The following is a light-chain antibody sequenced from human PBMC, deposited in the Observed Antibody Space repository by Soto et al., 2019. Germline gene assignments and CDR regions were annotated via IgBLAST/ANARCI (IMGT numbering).Light chain of an antibody. CDR3: MQSTQLPPT. CDR2: EVS. V-gene: IGKV2D-29*02. CDR1: HSLLHITGETF. Sequence: VMTQTPLSLSVAPGQPASISCKSRHSLLHITGETFLFWYLQKPGQSPQLLIYEVSTRVSGVPDRFSGSGSGTDFTLEISRVETDDVGIYYCMQSTQLPPTFGQGTRLEIK. J-gene: IGKJ5*01.